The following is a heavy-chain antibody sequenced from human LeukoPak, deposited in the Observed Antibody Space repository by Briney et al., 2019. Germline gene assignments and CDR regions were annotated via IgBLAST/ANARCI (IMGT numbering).Heavy chain of an antibody. D-gene: IGHD6-13*01. CDR3: ARERAAAVDH. Sequence: SQTLSLTCTVSGGSISRGAHYWYWIRQHPGEGLEWIGYIYYSGSTHYNPSLKSRVTISVDTSKNQFSLRLTSVTAADTAVYYCARERAAAVDHWGQGTLVTVSS. J-gene: IGHJ4*02. CDR2: IYYSGST. CDR1: GGSISRGAHY. V-gene: IGHV4-31*03.